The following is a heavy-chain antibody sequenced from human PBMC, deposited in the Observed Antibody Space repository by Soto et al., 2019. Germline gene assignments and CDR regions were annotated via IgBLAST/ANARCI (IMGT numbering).Heavy chain of an antibody. V-gene: IGHV3-30*18. Sequence: GGSLRLSCAASGSTFSSYGMHWVRQAPGKGLEWVAVISYDGSNKYYADSVKGRFTISRDNSKNTLYLQMNSLRAEDTAVYYCAKDLATVTPYYFDYWGQGTLVTVSS. D-gene: IGHD4-17*01. CDR1: GSTFSSYG. CDR2: ISYDGSNK. J-gene: IGHJ4*02. CDR3: AKDLATVTPYYFDY.